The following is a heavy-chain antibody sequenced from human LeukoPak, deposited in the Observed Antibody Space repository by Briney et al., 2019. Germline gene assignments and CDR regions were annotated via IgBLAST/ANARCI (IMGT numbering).Heavy chain of an antibody. J-gene: IGHJ4*02. CDR3: ARDSSPPQY. V-gene: IGHV4-59*01. CDR1: GGSISSYY. CDR2: IYYSGST. Sequence: SETLSLTCTVSGGSISSYYWSWIRQPPGKGLEWIGYIYYSGSTNYNPSLKSRVTISVDTSKNQFSLKLSSVTAADPAVYYCARDSSPPQYWGQGTLVTVSS.